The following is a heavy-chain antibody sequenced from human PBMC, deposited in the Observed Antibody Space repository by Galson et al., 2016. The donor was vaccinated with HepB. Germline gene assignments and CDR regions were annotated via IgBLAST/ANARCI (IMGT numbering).Heavy chain of an antibody. J-gene: IGHJ3*02. CDR2: LRGSGTGT. CDR1: GFTISIYS. D-gene: IGHD6-19*01. CDR3: AKIGLVGYKSGWGGSFDI. Sequence: SLRLSCAASGFTISIYSMNWVRQAPGKGLEWVSALRGSGTGTSYTDSVKGRFTISRDNSKNTLYLQMNSLRAEDAAVDYCAKIGLVGYKSGWGGSFDIWGRGTMVTVSS. V-gene: IGHV3-23*01.